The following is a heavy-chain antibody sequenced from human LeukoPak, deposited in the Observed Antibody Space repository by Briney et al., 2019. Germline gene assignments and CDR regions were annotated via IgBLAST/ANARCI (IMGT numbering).Heavy chain of an antibody. D-gene: IGHD6-13*01. J-gene: IGHJ4*02. V-gene: IGHV1-2*02. CDR3: AREVVAAGHGLDY. CDR2: INPNSGGT. Sequence: ASVKVSCKASGYTFTCYYMHWVRQAPGQGLEWMGWINPNSGGTNYAQKFQGRVTMTRDTSISTAYMELSRLRSDDTAVYYCAREVVAAGHGLDYWGQGTLVTVSS. CDR1: GYTFTCYY.